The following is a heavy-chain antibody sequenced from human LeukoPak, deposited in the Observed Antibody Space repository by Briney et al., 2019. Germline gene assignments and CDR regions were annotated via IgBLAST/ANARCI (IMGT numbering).Heavy chain of an antibody. V-gene: IGHV4-4*07. CDR1: GGSISSYY. J-gene: IGHJ6*02. D-gene: IGHD4-11*01. CDR3: ARASSNYGHYYYGMDV. CDR2: IYTSGST. Sequence: PSETLSLTCTVSGGSISSYYWSWIRQPAGKGLEWIGRIYTSGSTNYNPSLKSRVTMSVDTSKNQFSLKLSSVTAADTAVYYCARASSNYGHYYYGMDVWGQGTTVTVSS.